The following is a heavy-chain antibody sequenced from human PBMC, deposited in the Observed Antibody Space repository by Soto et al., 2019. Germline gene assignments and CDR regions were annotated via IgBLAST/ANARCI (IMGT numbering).Heavy chain of an antibody. J-gene: IGHJ3*02. Sequence: GASVKLSCKASGYTFTSYGISWVRQAPKQGLEWMGWISAYNGNTNYAQKLQGRVTMTTDTSTSTAYMELRSLRSDDTAVYYCAREPMDAIFGVAADAFDIWGQGTMVTVSS. CDR2: ISAYNGNT. CDR3: AREPMDAIFGVAADAFDI. CDR1: GYTFTSYG. D-gene: IGHD3-3*01. V-gene: IGHV1-18*01.